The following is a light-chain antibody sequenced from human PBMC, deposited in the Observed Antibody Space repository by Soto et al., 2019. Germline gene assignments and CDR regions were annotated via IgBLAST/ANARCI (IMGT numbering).Light chain of an antibody. V-gene: IGLV2-14*01. Sequence: QSALTQPASVSLSPGQSITISCTGTSSDVGGYNSVSWYQQHPGKAPKLVIYEVTNRPSGISNRFSGSKSGNTASLTISGLQAEDEADYYCSSYTSSSTRVFGTGTKVT. J-gene: IGLJ1*01. CDR2: EVT. CDR3: SSYTSSSTRV. CDR1: SSDVGGYNS.